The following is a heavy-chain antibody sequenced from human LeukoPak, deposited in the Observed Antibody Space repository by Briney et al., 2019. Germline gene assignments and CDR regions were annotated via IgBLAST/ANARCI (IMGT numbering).Heavy chain of an antibody. V-gene: IGHV3-7*01. CDR3: ARDRYYYDSSGYCIDY. D-gene: IGHD3-22*01. Sequence: PGGSLRLSCAASGFTFSSYWMSGVRQAPGKGLEWVANIKQDGSEKYYVDSVKGRFTISRDNAKNSLYLQMNSLRAEDTAAYYRARDRYYYDSSGYCIDYWGQGTLVTVSS. CDR1: GFTFSSYW. J-gene: IGHJ4*02. CDR2: IKQDGSEK.